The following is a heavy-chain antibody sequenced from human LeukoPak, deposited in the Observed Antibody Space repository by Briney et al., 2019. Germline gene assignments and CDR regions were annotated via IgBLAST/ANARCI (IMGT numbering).Heavy chain of an antibody. CDR3: AKDAIFGVVSD. CDR1: GFTFRNFA. Sequence: GGSLRLSCAASGFTFRNFAMTWVRQAPGKGLEWVSGISGNTGNTYYADSVKGRFTISGDNSNNTLYLRMNSLRAEDTALYFCAKDAIFGVVSDWGQGTLVTVSS. J-gene: IGHJ1*01. CDR2: ISGNTGNT. D-gene: IGHD3-3*01. V-gene: IGHV3-23*01.